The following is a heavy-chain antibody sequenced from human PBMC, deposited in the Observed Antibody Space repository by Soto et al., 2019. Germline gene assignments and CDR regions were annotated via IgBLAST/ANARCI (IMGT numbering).Heavy chain of an antibody. CDR2: ISYDGNNQ. D-gene: IGHD2-15*01. CDR3: ARAVVLVASPYYFDY. Sequence: QVQLVESGGGVVQPGRSLRLSCAASGFTFRDYAVHWVRQAPGKGLEWVAVISYDGNNQNYADSVKGRFTVSRDNSDNTLYLQMDSLRAEDTAVYYCARAVVLVASPYYFDYWGQGTLVTVSS. J-gene: IGHJ4*02. CDR1: GFTFRDYA. V-gene: IGHV3-30-3*01.